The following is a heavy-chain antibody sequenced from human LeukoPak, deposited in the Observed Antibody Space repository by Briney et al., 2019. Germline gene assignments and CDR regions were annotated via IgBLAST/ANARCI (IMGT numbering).Heavy chain of an antibody. V-gene: IGHV4-39*07. Sequence: SETLSLTCTVSGGSISSSSYYWGWIRQPPGKGLEWIGSIYYSGSTYYNPSLKSRVTISVDTSKNQFSLKLSSVTAADTAVYYCARDPILGYCSSTSCYDFDYWGQGTLVTVSS. CDR2: IYYSGST. D-gene: IGHD2-2*01. CDR1: GGSISSSSYY. CDR3: ARDPILGYCSSTSCYDFDY. J-gene: IGHJ4*02.